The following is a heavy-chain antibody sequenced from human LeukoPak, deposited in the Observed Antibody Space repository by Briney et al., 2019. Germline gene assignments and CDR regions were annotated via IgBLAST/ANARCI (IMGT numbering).Heavy chain of an antibody. CDR3: ARVDEDGFDY. J-gene: IGHJ4*02. V-gene: IGHV1-18*01. CDR2: ISTYNGNT. Sequence: ASVKVSCKGSGYTFSSYGISWVRQAPGQGLEGMGWISTYNGNTNYAQKLQGRVTMTTDTSTSTAYMELRSLRSDDTAVYYCARVDEDGFDYWGQGTLVTVSS. CDR1: GYTFSSYG.